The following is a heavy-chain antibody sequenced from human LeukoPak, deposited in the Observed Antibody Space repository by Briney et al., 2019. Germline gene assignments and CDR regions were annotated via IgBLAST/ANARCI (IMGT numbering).Heavy chain of an antibody. CDR2: INHSGNT. CDR1: GGSFSGYY. J-gene: IGHJ6*03. V-gene: IGHV4-34*01. Sequence: PSETLSLTCAVYGGSFSGYYWSWIRQPPGKGLEWIGEINHSGNTNYNPSLQSRVTISVDTSKNQFSLKLNSVTAADTAVYYCASFYCSGGSCYQYYSYYYMDVWGKGTTVTISS. CDR3: ASFYCSGGSCYQYYSYYYMDV. D-gene: IGHD2-15*01.